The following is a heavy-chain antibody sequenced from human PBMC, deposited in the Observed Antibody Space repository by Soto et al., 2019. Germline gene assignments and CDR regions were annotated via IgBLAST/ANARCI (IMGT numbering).Heavy chain of an antibody. CDR1: GYTFTSYA. J-gene: IGHJ5*02. CDR3: ARERAVSSGWYFWFDP. CDR2: INAGNGNT. V-gene: IGHV1-3*01. D-gene: IGHD6-19*01. Sequence: GASVKVSCKASGYTFTSYATHWVRQAPGQRLEWMGWINAGNGNTKYSQKFQGRVTITRDTSASTAYMELSSLRSEDTAVYYCARERAVSSGWYFWFDPWGQGTLVTVSS.